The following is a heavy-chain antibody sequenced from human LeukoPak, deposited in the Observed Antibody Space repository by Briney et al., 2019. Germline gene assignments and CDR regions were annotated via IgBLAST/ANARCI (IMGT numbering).Heavy chain of an antibody. CDR1: GFTFSSYE. V-gene: IGHV3-48*03. CDR2: ISSSGSTI. D-gene: IGHD5-18*01. Sequence: GGSLRLSCAASGFTFSSYEMNWVRQAPGKGLEWVSYISSSGSTIYYADSVKGRFTISRDNAKKSLYLQMNSLRAEDTAVYYCASSGRGYSSPPFDLWGQGTLVTVSS. J-gene: IGHJ5*02. CDR3: ASSGRGYSSPPFDL.